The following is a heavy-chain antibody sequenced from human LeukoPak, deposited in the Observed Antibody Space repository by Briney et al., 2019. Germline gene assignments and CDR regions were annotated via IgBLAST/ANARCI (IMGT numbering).Heavy chain of an antibody. D-gene: IGHD6-19*01. CDR3: ARGGSAWDNPFDY. CDR1: GYTFTGYY. Sequence: ASVKVSCKASGYTFTGYYIHWVRLAPGQGLEWMGWINPTSGGTKYAQKFQGRVTMTRDTSISTAYMELSRLRADDTAVFYCARGGSAWDNPFDYWGQGTLVTVSS. V-gene: IGHV1-2*02. CDR2: INPTSGGT. J-gene: IGHJ4*02.